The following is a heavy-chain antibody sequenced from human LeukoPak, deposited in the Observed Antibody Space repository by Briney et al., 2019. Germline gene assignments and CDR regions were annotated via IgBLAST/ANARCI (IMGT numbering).Heavy chain of an antibody. CDR3: AREYSSFDY. V-gene: IGHV4-61*01. CDR2: IYHSGNT. Sequence: SETLSLTCTVSGDPITSNSNYKWSWIRQRPGKGLEWIGYIYHSGNTNYNPSLKSRVTISVDTSKNQFSLKLTSVTAADTAVYYCAREYSSFDYWGQGTQVTVSS. CDR1: GDPITSNSNYK. J-gene: IGHJ4*02. D-gene: IGHD3-22*01.